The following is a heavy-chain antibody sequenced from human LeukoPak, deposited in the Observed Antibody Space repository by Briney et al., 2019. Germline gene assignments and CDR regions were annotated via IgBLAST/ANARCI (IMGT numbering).Heavy chain of an antibody. CDR3: ARGALLWFGAKMEYYFDY. Sequence: PSETLSLTCTVSGYSISSGYYWGWIRQPPGKGLEWIGIIYHSGSTYYNPSLKSRVTISVDTSKNQFSLKLSSVTAADTAVYYCARGALLWFGAKMEYYFDYWGQGTPLTVSS. V-gene: IGHV4-38-2*02. CDR2: IYHSGST. D-gene: IGHD3-10*01. CDR1: GYSISSGYY. J-gene: IGHJ4*02.